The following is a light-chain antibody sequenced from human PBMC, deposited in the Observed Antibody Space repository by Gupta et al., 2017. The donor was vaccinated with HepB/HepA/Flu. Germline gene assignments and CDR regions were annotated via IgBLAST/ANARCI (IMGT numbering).Light chain of an antibody. Sequence: EIVLTQSPGTLSLSAGERATLSCRASQSISNRLAWYQQKPGQAPRLFIYDASNRAPGIPARFSGSGSGTDFTLTISSLDPEDFAVYYCLQRSMWPRTFGQGTNVEIK. CDR1: QSISNR. V-gene: IGKV3-11*01. CDR2: DAS. CDR3: LQRSMWPRT. J-gene: IGKJ2*01.